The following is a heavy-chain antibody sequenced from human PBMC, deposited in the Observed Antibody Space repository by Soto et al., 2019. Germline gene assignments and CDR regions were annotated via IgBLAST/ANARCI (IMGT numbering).Heavy chain of an antibody. CDR2: ISGSGGST. CDR1: GFTFSSYA. V-gene: IGHV3-23*01. D-gene: IGHD5-12*01. J-gene: IGHJ4*02. CDR3: AKDPHYSGYDAINFDY. Sequence: EVQLLESGGGLVQPGGSPRLSCAASGFTFSSYAMSWVRQAPGKGLEWVSAISGSGGSTYYADSVKGRFTISRDNSKNTLYLQMNSLRAEDTAVYYCAKDPHYSGYDAINFDYWGQGTLVTVSS.